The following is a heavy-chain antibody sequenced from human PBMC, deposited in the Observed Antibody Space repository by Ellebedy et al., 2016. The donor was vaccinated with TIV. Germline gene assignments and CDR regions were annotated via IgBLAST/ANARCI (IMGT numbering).Heavy chain of an antibody. Sequence: GESLKISCAASGFTFSSYWMRWVRQAPGKGLVWVSRINSDGSSTSYANSVKGRFTISRDNAKNTLYLQMNSLRAEDTAVYYCAREWGKYGVHLDVWGQGTTVTVSS. CDR3: AREWGKYGVHLDV. CDR2: INSDGSST. CDR1: GFTFSSYW. V-gene: IGHV3-74*01. D-gene: IGHD4-17*01. J-gene: IGHJ6*02.